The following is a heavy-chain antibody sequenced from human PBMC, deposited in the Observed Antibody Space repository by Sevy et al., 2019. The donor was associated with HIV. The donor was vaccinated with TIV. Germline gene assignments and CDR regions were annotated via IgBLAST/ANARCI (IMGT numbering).Heavy chain of an antibody. CDR1: GFNFNIYS. J-gene: IGHJ4*02. Sequence: GGSLRLSCAVSGFNFNIYSMSWVRQAPGKGLEWVSTLSFGCGKINYADSVKGRFIISRAESKNTLYLQMNSLRAEDTAVYCCAREGCTRPHDYWGQGTLVTVSS. V-gene: IGHV3-23*01. D-gene: IGHD2-8*01. CDR3: AREGCTRPHDY. CDR2: LSFGCGKI.